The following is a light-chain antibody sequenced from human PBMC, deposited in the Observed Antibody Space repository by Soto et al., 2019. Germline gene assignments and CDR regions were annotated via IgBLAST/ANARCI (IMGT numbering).Light chain of an antibody. V-gene: IGLV4-69*01. CDR1: SGHSSYA. CDR2: LNSDGSH. CDR3: QTWDTGSRVV. J-gene: IGLJ2*01. Sequence: QLVLTQSPSASASLGASVKLTCTLSSGHSSYAIAWHQQQPEKGPRYLMKLNSDGSHSKGDGIPDRFSGSSSGAERYLTTSYRQSEDEADYYCQTWDTGSRVVFGGGTKLTVL.